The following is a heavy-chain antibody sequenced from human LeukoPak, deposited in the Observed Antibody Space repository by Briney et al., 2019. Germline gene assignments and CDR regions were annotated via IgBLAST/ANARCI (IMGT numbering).Heavy chain of an antibody. D-gene: IGHD6-13*01. J-gene: IGHJ4*02. Sequence: GGSLRLSCAASGFTFSDYAMSWVRQAPGKGLEWVSVISISGGTTYYVDSVKGRFTMSRDNSKNTLYLQMTSLRAEDTAVYYCAKVAGYSSSWYSDYWGQGTLVTVSS. CDR3: AKVAGYSSSWYSDY. V-gene: IGHV3-23*01. CDR1: GFTFSDYA. CDR2: ISISGGTT.